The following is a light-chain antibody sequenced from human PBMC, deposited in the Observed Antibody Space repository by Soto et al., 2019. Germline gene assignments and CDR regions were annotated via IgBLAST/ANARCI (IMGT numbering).Light chain of an antibody. CDR3: QQYSTYPYI. CDR2: KAS. CDR1: QSINRW. V-gene: IGKV1-5*03. J-gene: IGKJ2*01. Sequence: DIQMTQSPATLSASVGDRVTITCRASQSINRWLAWYQQKPGKAPKLLIYKASTLESGVPSRFSGGGIGTEFSLSISSLQPDDFATYYCQQYSTYPYIFGQGTKVDI.